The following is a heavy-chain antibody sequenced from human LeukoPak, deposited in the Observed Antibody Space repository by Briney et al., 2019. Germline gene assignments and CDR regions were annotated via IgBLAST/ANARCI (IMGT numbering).Heavy chain of an antibody. CDR1: GYTFTNYG. Sequence: ASVKVSCKASGYTFTNYGVSWVRQAPGQGLEWMGWISAYNGNTDYAQKLQGRVTMTTDTSTSTAYMELRSLRSDDTAAYYCARVLAYCSSTSCHDYWGQGTLVTVYS. V-gene: IGHV1-18*01. J-gene: IGHJ4*02. CDR3: ARVLAYCSSTSCHDY. D-gene: IGHD2-2*01. CDR2: ISAYNGNT.